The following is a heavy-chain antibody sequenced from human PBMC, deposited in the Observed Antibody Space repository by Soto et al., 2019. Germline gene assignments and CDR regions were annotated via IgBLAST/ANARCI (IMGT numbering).Heavy chain of an antibody. CDR1: GFTVSSNY. CDR3: ARIRTVMGYYGMDV. Sequence: GGSLRLSCAASGFTVSSNYMSWVRQAPGKGLEWVSAIYSGGSTYYADSVKGRFTISRDNSKNTLYLQMNSLRAEDTAVYYCARIRTVMGYYGMDVWGQGTTVTVSS. V-gene: IGHV3-53*01. CDR2: IYSGGST. D-gene: IGHD4-4*01. J-gene: IGHJ6*02.